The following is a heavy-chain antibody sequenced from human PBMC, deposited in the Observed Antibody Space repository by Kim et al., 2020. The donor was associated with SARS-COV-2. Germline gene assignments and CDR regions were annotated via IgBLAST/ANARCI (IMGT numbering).Heavy chain of an antibody. V-gene: IGHV3-30*01. Sequence: ASVKGRFTISRDNSKNTLYLQMNSLRAEDTAVYYCARDFEASSKGNWFDPWGQGTLVTVSS. D-gene: IGHD6-6*01. CDR3: ARDFEASSKGNWFDP. J-gene: IGHJ5*02.